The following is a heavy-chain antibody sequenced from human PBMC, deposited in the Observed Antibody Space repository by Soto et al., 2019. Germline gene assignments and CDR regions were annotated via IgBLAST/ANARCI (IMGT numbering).Heavy chain of an antibody. V-gene: IGHV3-7*01. CDR2: IKEDGSEI. Sequence: LRLSCAVSGFNVMSYWMSWVRQAPGKGLEWVASIKEDGSEIYYLQSVRGRFTISRDSAGNALHLAMNYLSAEDTGVYFCARDIGFDYVNWGQGTLVTVSS. D-gene: IGHD3-16*01. CDR3: ARDIGFDYVN. J-gene: IGHJ4*02. CDR1: GFNVMSYW.